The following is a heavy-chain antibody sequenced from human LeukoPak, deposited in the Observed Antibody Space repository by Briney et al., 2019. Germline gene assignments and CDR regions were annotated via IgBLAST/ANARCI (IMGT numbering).Heavy chain of an antibody. CDR2: IRSKAYGGTT. CDR3: TSGMRGSGSYQTGDY. J-gene: IGHJ4*02. Sequence: PGGSLRLSCTASGFTFGDYAMSWVRQAPWKGLEWVGFIRSKAYGGTTEYAASVKGRFTISRDDSKNIAYLHMNNLKTEDTAVYYCTSGMRGSGSYQTGDYWGQGTLVTVSS. CDR1: GFTFGDYA. V-gene: IGHV3-49*04. D-gene: IGHD1-26*01.